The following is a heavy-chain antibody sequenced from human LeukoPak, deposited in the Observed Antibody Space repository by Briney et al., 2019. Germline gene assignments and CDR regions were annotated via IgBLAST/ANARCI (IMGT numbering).Heavy chain of an antibody. CDR3: ASSDYVWGKPFYFDY. J-gene: IGHJ4*02. Sequence: PGGSLRLSCAASGFTFSSFTMYWVRQAPRKGLEWVSFISSSSTYMYYGDSVKGRFTISRDNAKNSLYLQMNSLRPEDTAVYYCASSDYVWGKPFYFDYWGQGTLVTVSS. CDR1: GFTFSSFT. V-gene: IGHV3-21*01. D-gene: IGHD3-16*01. CDR2: ISSSSTYM.